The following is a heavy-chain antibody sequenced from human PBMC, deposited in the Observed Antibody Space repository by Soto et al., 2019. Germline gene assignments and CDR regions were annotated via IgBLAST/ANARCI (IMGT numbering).Heavy chain of an antibody. CDR1: GFTFSSYA. J-gene: IGHJ4*02. CDR2: ISGSGGST. CDR3: AKSLTIFGVVSMGAYYDY. D-gene: IGHD3-3*01. V-gene: IGHV3-23*01. Sequence: EVQLLESGGGLVQPGGSLRLSCAASGFTFSSYAMSWVRQAPGKGLEWVSAISGSGGSTYYADSVKGRFTISRDNSKNTLYLQMNSLRAEDTAVYYCAKSLTIFGVVSMGAYYDYWGQGTLVTVSS.